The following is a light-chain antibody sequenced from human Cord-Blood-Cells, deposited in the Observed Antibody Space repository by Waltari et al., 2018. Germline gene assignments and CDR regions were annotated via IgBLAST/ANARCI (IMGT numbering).Light chain of an antibody. CDR2: DVG. Sequence: QSALTQPASVSGSPGQSITISCTGTSSDVGGYTYVSWYQQHPGKAPKLMIYDVGNRPSGVSNRFSGSKAGNTASLTISGLQAEDEADYYCSSYTSSSTHGFGTGTKVTVL. CDR1: SSDVGGYTY. J-gene: IGLJ1*01. CDR3: SSYTSSSTHG. V-gene: IGLV2-14*01.